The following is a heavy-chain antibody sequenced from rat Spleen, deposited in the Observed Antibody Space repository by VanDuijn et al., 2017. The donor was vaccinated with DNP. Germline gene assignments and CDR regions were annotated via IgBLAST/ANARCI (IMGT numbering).Heavy chain of an antibody. CDR1: EFSLTDYS. Sequence: QVQLKESGPGLMQPSQTLSLTCTVSEFSLTDYSVHWVRQPPGKGLEWMGRIRSDGSTNSNPALKSRLSIKRNTYKSQVFLKMNSLQHEDKAIYFCAIAQRDCGQGILVTVSS. D-gene: IGHD1-11*01. V-gene: IGHV2-19*01. CDR2: IRSDGST. J-gene: IGHJ2*01. CDR3: AIAQRD.